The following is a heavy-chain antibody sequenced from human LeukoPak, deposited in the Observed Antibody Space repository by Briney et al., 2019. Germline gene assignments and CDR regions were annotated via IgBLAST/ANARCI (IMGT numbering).Heavy chain of an antibody. J-gene: IGHJ4*02. V-gene: IGHV3-30*02. D-gene: IGHD3-10*01. CDR1: GFTFSSYG. CDR2: IRYDGSNK. Sequence: GGSLRLSCAASGFTFSSYGMHWVRQAPGKGLEWVAFIRYDGSNKYYADSVKGRFTISRDNSKNTLYLQMNSLRAEDTAVYYCAKRVGSGSYSMAEYYFDYWGQGTLVTVSS. CDR3: AKRVGSGSYSMAEYYFDY.